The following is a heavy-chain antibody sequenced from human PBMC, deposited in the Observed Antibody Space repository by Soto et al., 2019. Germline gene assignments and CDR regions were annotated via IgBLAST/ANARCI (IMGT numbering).Heavy chain of an antibody. J-gene: IGHJ3*01. CDR1: GDSLDTSTYY. Sequence: QLQLQESGPGLVKPSQTLSLTCTVSGDSLDTSTYYWSWIRQHPGKALECIGYMYYSGSPYYNPSLKSRLTISVDRSKNQFSLRLNSVTAADTAVYHCARVLRSATPVRGFDFWGPGTMVTVSS. V-gene: IGHV4-31*03. CDR2: MYYSGSP. D-gene: IGHD2-15*01. CDR3: ARVLRSATPVRGFDF.